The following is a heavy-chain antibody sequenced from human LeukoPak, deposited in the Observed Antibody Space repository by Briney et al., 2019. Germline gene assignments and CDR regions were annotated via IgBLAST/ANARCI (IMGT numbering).Heavy chain of an antibody. V-gene: IGHV4-61*02. Sequence: KPSQTLSLTCTVSGGSISSGSYYWSWIRQPAGKGLEWIGRIYTSGSTNYNPSLKSRVTISVDTSKNQFSLKLSSVTAADTAVYYCARMLGGGYTGLFDCWGQGTLVTVSS. D-gene: IGHD3-10*02. CDR2: IYTSGST. J-gene: IGHJ4*02. CDR3: ARMLGGGYTGLFDC. CDR1: GGSISSGSYY.